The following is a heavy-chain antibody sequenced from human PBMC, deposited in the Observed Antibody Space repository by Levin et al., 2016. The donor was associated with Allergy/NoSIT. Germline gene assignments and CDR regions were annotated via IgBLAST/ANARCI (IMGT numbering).Heavy chain of an antibody. CDR2: IDPSDSYT. J-gene: IGHJ6*02. Sequence: VRQMPGKGLEWMGRIDPSDSYTNYSPSFQGHVTISADKSISTAYLQWSSLKASDTAMYYCARLNRDIVVVPAAPRGPYGMDVWGQGTTVTVSS. V-gene: IGHV5-10-1*01. CDR3: ARLNRDIVVVPAAPRGPYGMDV. D-gene: IGHD2-2*01.